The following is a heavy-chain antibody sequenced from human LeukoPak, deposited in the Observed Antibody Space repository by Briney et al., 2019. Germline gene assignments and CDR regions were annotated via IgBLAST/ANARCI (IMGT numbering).Heavy chain of an antibody. CDR1: NDSIKDYY. CDR2: IYTSGST. V-gene: IGHV4-4*07. Sequence: KPSETLSLTCTVSNDSIKDYYWNWIRQPAGKGLEWIGRIYTSGSTNYNPSLKSRVTISVDTSKNQFSLKLSSVTAADTAVYYCARATSDDFWSGSSQNWFDPWGQGTLVTVSS. J-gene: IGHJ5*02. CDR3: ARATSDDFWSGSSQNWFDP. D-gene: IGHD3-3*01.